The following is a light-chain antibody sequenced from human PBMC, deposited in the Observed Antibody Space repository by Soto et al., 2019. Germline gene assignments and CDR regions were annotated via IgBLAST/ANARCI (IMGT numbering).Light chain of an antibody. V-gene: IGKV3-15*01. CDR1: QSVSSN. J-gene: IGKJ3*01. CDR2: GAS. CDR3: QQYNNWPPWT. Sequence: EIVMTQSPATLSVSPGERATLSCRASQSVSSNLAWSQQKPGQAPRLLIYGASTRATGIPARFSGSGSGTEFTLTISSLQSEDFAVYYCQQYNNWPPWTFGPGTKVDIK.